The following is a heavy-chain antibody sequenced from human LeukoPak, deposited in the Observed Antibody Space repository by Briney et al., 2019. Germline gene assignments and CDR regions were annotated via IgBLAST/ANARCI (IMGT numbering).Heavy chain of an antibody. Sequence: SQTLSLTCTVSGGSISSYYWSWIRQPPGKGLEWIGYIYYSGSTNYNPSLKSRVTISVDTSKNQFSLKLSSVTAADTAVYYCARQGDGYTLGYWGQGTLVTVSS. CDR2: IYYSGST. CDR3: ARQGDGYTLGY. CDR1: GGSISSYY. J-gene: IGHJ4*02. D-gene: IGHD5-24*01. V-gene: IGHV4-59*08.